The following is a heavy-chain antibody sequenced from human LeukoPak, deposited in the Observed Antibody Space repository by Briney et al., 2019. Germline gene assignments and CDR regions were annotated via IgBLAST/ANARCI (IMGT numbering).Heavy chain of an antibody. CDR1: GGSISSGGYY. Sequence: SETLSLTCTVSGGSISSGGYYWSWIRQHPGKGLEWIGYIYYSGSTYYNPSLKSRVTISVDTSKNRFSLKLSSVTAADTAVYYCARGLWDSTGFDYWGQGTLVTVSS. J-gene: IGHJ4*02. D-gene: IGHD2/OR15-2a*01. CDR2: IYYSGST. V-gene: IGHV4-31*03. CDR3: ARGLWDSTGFDY.